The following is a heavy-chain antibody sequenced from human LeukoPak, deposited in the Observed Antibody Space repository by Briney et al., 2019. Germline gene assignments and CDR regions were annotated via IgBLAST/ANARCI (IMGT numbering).Heavy chain of an antibody. CDR1: GFTFSSYG. CDR2: ISYDGSNK. J-gene: IGHJ4*02. V-gene: IGHV3-30*18. D-gene: IGHD4-17*01. Sequence: GGSLRLSCAASGFTFSSYGMHWVRQAPGKGLEWVAVISYDGSNKYYADSVKGRFTISRDNSKNTLYLQMNSLRAEDTAVYYCAKDFDYGDYSPSFDYWGQGTLVTVSS. CDR3: AKDFDYGDYSPSFDY.